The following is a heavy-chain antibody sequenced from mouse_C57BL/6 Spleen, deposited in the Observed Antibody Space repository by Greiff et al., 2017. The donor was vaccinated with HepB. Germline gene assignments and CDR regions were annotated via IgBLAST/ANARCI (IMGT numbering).Heavy chain of an antibody. J-gene: IGHJ3*01. CDR1: GYTFTSYW. V-gene: IGHV1-64*01. D-gene: IGHD3-2*02. CDR2: IHPNSGST. Sequence: QVQLQQPGAELVKPGASVKLSCKASGYTFTSYWMHWVKQRPGQGLEWIGMIHPNSGSTNYNEKFKSKATLTVDKSSSTAYMQLSSLTSEDSAVYYCASPGQLRLQLAYWGQGTLVTVSA. CDR3: ASPGQLRLQLAY.